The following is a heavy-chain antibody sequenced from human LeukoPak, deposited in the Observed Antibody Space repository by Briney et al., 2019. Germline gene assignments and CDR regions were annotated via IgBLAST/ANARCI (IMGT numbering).Heavy chain of an antibody. CDR1: GGSISSSSYY. CDR3: ASSESVRFGDLLY. CDR2: IYYSGST. J-gene: IGHJ4*02. V-gene: IGHV4-39*07. D-gene: IGHD3-10*01. Sequence: SETLSLTCTVSGGSISSSSYYWGWIRQPPGKGLEWIGSIYYSGSTYYNPSLKSRVTISVDTSKNQFSLKLSSVTAADTAVYYCASSESVRFGDLLYWGQGTLVTVSS.